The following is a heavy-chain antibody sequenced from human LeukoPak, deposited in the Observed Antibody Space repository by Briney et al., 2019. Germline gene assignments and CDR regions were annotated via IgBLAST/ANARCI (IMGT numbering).Heavy chain of an antibody. CDR1: GGSISSYY. J-gene: IGHJ5*02. Sequence: SETLSLTXTVSGGSISSYYWSWIRQPPGKGLEWIGYIYYSGSTNYNPSLKSRVTISVDTSKNQFSLKLSSVTAADTAVYYCARSCTSCWFDPWGQGTLVTVSS. D-gene: IGHD2-2*01. CDR3: ARSCTSCWFDP. V-gene: IGHV4-59*01. CDR2: IYYSGST.